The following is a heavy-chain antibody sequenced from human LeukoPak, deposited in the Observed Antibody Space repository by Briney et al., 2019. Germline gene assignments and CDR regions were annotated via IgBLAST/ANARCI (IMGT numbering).Heavy chain of an antibody. J-gene: IGHJ4*02. CDR3: ARVGSGWYKGEFDY. V-gene: IGHV4-34*12. D-gene: IGHD6-19*01. CDR1: GESFSGYS. CDR2: VIHGGSS. Sequence: PSETLSLTCAVYGESFSGYSWSWFRQPPGKGLEWIGEVIHGGSSNYNPSLKSRVTISIHTSKNQFSLNLTSVTAADTAVYYCARVGSGWYKGEFDYWGQGTLVTVSS.